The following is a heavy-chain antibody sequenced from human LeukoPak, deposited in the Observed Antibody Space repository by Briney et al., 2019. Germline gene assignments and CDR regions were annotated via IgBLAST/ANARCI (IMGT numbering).Heavy chain of an antibody. D-gene: IGHD3-3*01. CDR2: ISWNSGSI. J-gene: IGHJ4*02. Sequence: TGGSLRLSCAASGFTFSSYAMSWVRQAPGKGLEWVSGISWNSGSIGYADSVKGRFTISRDNAKNSLYLQMNSLRAEDTALYYCAKGDRKGVVQTIDYWGQGTLVTVSS. V-gene: IGHV3-9*01. CDR3: AKGDRKGVVQTIDY. CDR1: GFTFSSYA.